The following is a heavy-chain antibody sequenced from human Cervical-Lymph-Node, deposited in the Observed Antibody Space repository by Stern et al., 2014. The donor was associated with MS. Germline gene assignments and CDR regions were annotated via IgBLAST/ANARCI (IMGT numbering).Heavy chain of an antibody. V-gene: IGHV3-30*18. D-gene: IGHD2-2*01. CDR3: AKVATVPATTYYYGLDV. J-gene: IGHJ6*02. Sequence: QVQLVESGGGVVQPGRSLRLSCVASGFTFSNYGIHWVRQTPGKGLEWVALISYDGSQNYYADSVNGRLTISRDNSTNTLFLHITSLRGEDPAIYYCAKVATVPATTYYYGLDVWGQGATVTVSS. CDR1: GFTFSNYG. CDR2: ISYDGSQN.